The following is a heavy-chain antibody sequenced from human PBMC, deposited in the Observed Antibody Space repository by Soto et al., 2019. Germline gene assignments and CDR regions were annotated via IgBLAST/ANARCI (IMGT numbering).Heavy chain of an antibody. J-gene: IGHJ6*02. V-gene: IGHV3-66*01. CDR2: INSGGST. CDR1: GFEASVNY. CDR3: VGENYYYGMDV. Sequence: EGQLVESGGTLVQPGGSLRLSCAASGFEASVNYMTWVRQAPGKGLEWVSAINSGGSTFYADSVKGRFSISRDNSKNTLFLQMNSLRVEDTAMYYCVGENYYYGMDVWGQGTAVTVSS.